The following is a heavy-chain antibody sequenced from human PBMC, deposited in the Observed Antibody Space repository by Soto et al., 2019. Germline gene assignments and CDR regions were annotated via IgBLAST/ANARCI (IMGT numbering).Heavy chain of an antibody. D-gene: IGHD2-21*01. V-gene: IGHV1-58*02. CDR1: GFDFGSFG. CDR2: IVGGNGNT. CDR3: STDRPDMAIVWPA. J-gene: IGHJ6*02. Sequence: QVQLVQSGPEVKKPGTSVRVSCKASGFDFGSFGMQWVRQAPGQGLEWIGWIVGGNGNTNYAQKFQGRARITRDMSTRTTYLDLYNLRSEDTAVYFCSTDRPDMAIVWPAWGQGTSVTVSS.